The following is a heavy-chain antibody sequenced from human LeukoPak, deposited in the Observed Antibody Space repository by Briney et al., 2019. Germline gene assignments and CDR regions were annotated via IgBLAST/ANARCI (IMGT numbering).Heavy chain of an antibody. CDR3: AMTYCSSTSCYLDY. CDR1: GGSISSYD. Sequence: PSETLSLTCTVSGGSISSYDWSWIRQPPGKGLEWIGYIYYSGSTNYNPSLKSRVTISVDTSKNQFSLKLSSVTAADTAVYYCAMTYCSSTSCYLDYWGQGTLVTVSS. CDR2: IYYSGST. V-gene: IGHV4-59*01. J-gene: IGHJ4*02. D-gene: IGHD2-2*01.